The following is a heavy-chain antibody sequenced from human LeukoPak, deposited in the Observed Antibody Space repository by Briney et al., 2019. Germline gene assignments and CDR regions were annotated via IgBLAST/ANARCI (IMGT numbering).Heavy chain of an antibody. V-gene: IGHV3-48*01. J-gene: IGHJ4*02. CDR2: ISTTSNTI. Sequence: GGSLRLSCAASGFTFSSYTMNWVRQAPGKGLEWVSYISTTSNTIYYADSVKGRFTISRDNAKNSLFLQVNSLRAEDTAVYYCARSSGTYAFFDYWGQGTLVTVSS. CDR1: GFTFSSYT. D-gene: IGHD1-26*01. CDR3: ARSSGTYAFFDY.